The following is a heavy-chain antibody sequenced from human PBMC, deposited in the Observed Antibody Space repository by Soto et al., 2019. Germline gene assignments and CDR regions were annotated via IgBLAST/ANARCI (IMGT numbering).Heavy chain of an antibody. V-gene: IGHV1-2*02. Sequence: ASVKVSCKTSGDSFNDYYIHWVRQAPGQGLEWMGWINPNGGGTKYAQRFQGRVTVTRDTSIRTVYMELSSLRSDDTAVYYCARKRWRGTARIDYKDFDMDLWGKGTTVSVSS. CDR3: ARKRWRGTARIDYKDFDMDL. D-gene: IGHD4-4*01. CDR2: INPNGGGT. J-gene: IGHJ6*03. CDR1: GDSFNDYY.